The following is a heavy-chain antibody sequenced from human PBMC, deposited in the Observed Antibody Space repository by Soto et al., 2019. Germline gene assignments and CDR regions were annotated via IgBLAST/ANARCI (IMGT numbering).Heavy chain of an antibody. Sequence: SETLSLTCTVSGGSISSGGYYWSWIRQHPGKGLEWIGYIYYSGSTYYNPSLKSRVTISVDTSKNQFSLKLSSVTAADTAVYYCARYSSGRHRGANWFDPWGQGTLVTVSS. CDR3: ARYSSGRHRGANWFDP. CDR2: IYYSGST. V-gene: IGHV4-31*03. D-gene: IGHD6-19*01. J-gene: IGHJ5*02. CDR1: GGSISSGGYY.